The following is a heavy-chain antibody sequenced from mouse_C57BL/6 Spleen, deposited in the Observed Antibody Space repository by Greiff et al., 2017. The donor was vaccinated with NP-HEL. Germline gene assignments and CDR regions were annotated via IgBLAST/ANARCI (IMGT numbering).Heavy chain of an antibody. J-gene: IGHJ3*01. CDR3: ARGDGNQFAY. CDR2: IDPSDSYT. Sequence: QVQLQQPGAELVKPGASVKLSCKASGYTFTSYWMQWVKQRPGQGLEWIGEIDPSDSYTNYNQKFKGKATLTVDTSSSTAYMQLSSLTSEDSAVYYCARGDGNQFAYWGQGTLVTVSA. D-gene: IGHD2-1*01. CDR1: GYTFTSYW. V-gene: IGHV1-50*01.